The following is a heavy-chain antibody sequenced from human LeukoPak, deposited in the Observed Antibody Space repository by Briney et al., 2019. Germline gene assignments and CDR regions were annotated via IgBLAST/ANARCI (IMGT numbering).Heavy chain of an antibody. CDR3: AKEPRHCGGDCFSLLDS. J-gene: IGHJ4*02. CDR2: ISGSAGRT. D-gene: IGHD2-21*02. CDR1: GFTFSSYS. Sequence: GGSLRLSCAASGFTFSSYSMSWVRQAPGKGLEWVSLISGSAGRTYYADSVKGRFTISRDISKNTLYLQMSSLRAEDTAVYYCAKEPRHCGGDCFSLLDSWGQGTLVTVSS. V-gene: IGHV3-23*01.